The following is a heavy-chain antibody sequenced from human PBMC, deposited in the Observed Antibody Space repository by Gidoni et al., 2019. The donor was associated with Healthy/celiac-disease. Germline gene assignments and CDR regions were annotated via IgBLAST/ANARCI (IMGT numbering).Heavy chain of an antibody. J-gene: IGHJ4*02. CDR3: ARDDIRVRGVDY. CDR2: INPSGGST. Sequence: QVQLVQSGAEVKKPGASVKVSCKASGYTFTSYYMHWVRQAPGQGLEWMGIINPSGGSTSYAQKFQGRVTMIRDTSTSTVYMELSSLRSEDTAVYYCARDDIRVRGVDYWGQGTLVTVSS. D-gene: IGHD5-12*01. V-gene: IGHV1-46*01. CDR1: GYTFTSYY.